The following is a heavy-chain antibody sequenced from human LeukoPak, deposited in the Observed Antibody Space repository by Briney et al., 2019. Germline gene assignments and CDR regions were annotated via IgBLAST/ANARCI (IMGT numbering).Heavy chain of an antibody. V-gene: IGHV3-9*01. CDR3: AKVTLPGTFVY. J-gene: IGHJ4*02. CDR2: ISQSSVNI. CDR1: GFIFKDYA. D-gene: IGHD2-21*02. Sequence: GGSLRLSCAGSGFIFKDYAMHWVRQAPGKGLEWVSGISQSSVNIVYADPVKGRFTISRDDAKNSLYLQMNSLRAEDTAFYYCAKVTLPGTFVYWGQGTLVTVSS.